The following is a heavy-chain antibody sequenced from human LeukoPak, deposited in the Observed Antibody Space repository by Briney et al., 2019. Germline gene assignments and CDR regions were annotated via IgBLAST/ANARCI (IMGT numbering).Heavy chain of an antibody. D-gene: IGHD2-2*01. CDR2: ISGDGFST. J-gene: IGHJ6*03. Sequence: PGGSLRLSCAASGFTFSSYAVSWVRQAPGKGLEWVSAISGDGFSTYYAGSVKGRFTISRDNSKNMLFLQMNSLRAEDTAVYYCAKKATPGIYQLLYDYYMDVWGKGTTVTVSS. CDR3: AKKATPGIYQLLYDYYMDV. CDR1: GFTFSSYA. V-gene: IGHV3-23*01.